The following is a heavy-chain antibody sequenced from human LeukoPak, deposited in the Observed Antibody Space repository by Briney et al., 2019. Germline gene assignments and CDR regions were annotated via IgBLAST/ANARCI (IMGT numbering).Heavy chain of an antibody. CDR1: GYTFTTYD. CDR2: MNPTSGNT. V-gene: IGHV1-8*01. J-gene: IGHJ1*01. D-gene: IGHD1-14*01. Sequence: ASVKVSCKASGYTFTTYDISWVRQAAGQGLEWVGWMNPTSGNTGFTQKFQGRVTMTEDTSTDTAYMELSSLRSEDTAVYYCATSKTKGTPRAQHWGQGTLVTVSS. CDR3: ATSKTKGTPRAQH.